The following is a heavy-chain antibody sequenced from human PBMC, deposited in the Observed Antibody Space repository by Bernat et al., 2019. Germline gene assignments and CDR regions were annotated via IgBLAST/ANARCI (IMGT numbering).Heavy chain of an antibody. CDR2: ISSGSGYI. J-gene: IGHJ4*02. V-gene: IGHV3-21*02. CDR3: ARPSGSSGY. D-gene: IGHD3-10*01. CDR1: GFTFSSYT. Sequence: EVQLVESGGGLVKPEGSLRLSCAASGFTFSSYTMNWVRQAPGNGLEWVSSISSGSGYIYYADSVRGRFTISRDNAKNLLYLQMNSLRAEDTAVYYCARPSGSSGYWGQGTLVTVSS.